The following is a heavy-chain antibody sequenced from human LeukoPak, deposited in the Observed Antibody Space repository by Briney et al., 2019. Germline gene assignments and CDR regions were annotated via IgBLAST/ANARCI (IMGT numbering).Heavy chain of an antibody. Sequence: GRSLRLSCAASGFTFSSYAMHWVRQAPGKGLEWVGRIKSKTDGGTTDYAAPVKGRFTISRDDSKNTLYLQMNSLKTEDTAVYYCTTDRPITDYYDILTGYYSPHLSADFDYWGQGTQVTVSS. V-gene: IGHV3-15*01. D-gene: IGHD3-9*01. CDR1: GFTFSSYA. CDR3: TTDRPITDYYDILTGYYSPHLSADFDY. CDR2: IKSKTDGGTT. J-gene: IGHJ4*02.